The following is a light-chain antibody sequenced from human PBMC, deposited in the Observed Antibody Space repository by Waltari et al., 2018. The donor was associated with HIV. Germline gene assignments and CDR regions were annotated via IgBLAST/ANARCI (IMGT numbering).Light chain of an antibody. J-gene: IGKJ5*01. CDR1: QGISTW. CDR2: GAS. Sequence: DIQMTQSPSSVSASVGDRVTLTCRATQGISTWLAWYQQKSGKAPRLLISGASNLEPGVPSRISGSGSGTSFSLTITSLQAEDFAIYYCQQTNSFPFTFGQGTRLQMK. CDR3: QQTNSFPFT. V-gene: IGKV1-12*01.